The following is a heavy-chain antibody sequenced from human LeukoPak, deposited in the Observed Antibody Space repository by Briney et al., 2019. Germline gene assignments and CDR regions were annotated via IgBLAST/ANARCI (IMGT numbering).Heavy chain of an antibody. D-gene: IGHD2-2*01. CDR1: GFTFSSYG. CDR2: ISSSSSTI. CDR3: ARDEIVVVPAAIQYYYYYYMDV. J-gene: IGHJ6*03. Sequence: GGSLRLSCAASGFTFSSYGMHWVRQAPGKGLEWVSYISSSSSTIYYADSVKGRFTISRDNAKNSLYLQMNRLRAEDTAVYYCARDEIVVVPAAIQYYYYYYMDVWGKGTTVTVSS. V-gene: IGHV3-48*04.